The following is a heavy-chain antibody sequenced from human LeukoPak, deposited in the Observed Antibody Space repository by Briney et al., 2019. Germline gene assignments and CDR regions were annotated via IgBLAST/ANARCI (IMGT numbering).Heavy chain of an antibody. J-gene: IGHJ6*02. D-gene: IGHD2-15*01. Sequence: GGSLRLSCAASGFTFSSYAMSWVRQAPGKGLEWVSAISGSGGSTYYADSVKGRFTISRYNSKNTLYLQMNSLRAEDTAVYYCSCSLFYYYGMDVWGQGTTVTVSS. CDR1: GFTFSSYA. V-gene: IGHV3-23*01. CDR3: SCSLFYYYGMDV. CDR2: ISGSGGST.